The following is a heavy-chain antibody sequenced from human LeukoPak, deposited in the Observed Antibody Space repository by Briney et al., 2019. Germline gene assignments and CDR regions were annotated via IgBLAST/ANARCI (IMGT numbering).Heavy chain of an antibody. CDR1: GGSISSYY. V-gene: IGHV4-59*12. Sequence: SETLSLTCTVSGGSISSYYWSWIRQPPGKGLEWIGYIYYSGSTNYNPSLKSRVTISVDTSKNQFSLKLSSVTAADTAVYYCARGGRAITGTPNYYYYYMDVWGKGTTVTVSS. CDR3: ARGGRAITGTPNYYYYYMDV. J-gene: IGHJ6*03. CDR2: IYYSGST. D-gene: IGHD1-20*01.